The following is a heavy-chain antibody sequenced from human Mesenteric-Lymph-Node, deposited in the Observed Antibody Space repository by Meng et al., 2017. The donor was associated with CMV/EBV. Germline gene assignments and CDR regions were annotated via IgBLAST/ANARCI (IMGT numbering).Heavy chain of an antibody. D-gene: IGHD3-10*01. Sequence: RLQLLDSGPRLVKPSETPSLKGTVSGGSISSSWHYWGWIRQPPGKGLEWIGSIFYSGSAHYNPALESRVTISIDKSKNEFFLNLGSVTAADTAMYFCARDTLTYSYGPGWIDPWGQGTLVTVSS. CDR3: ARDTLTYSYGPGWIDP. CDR1: GGSISSSWHY. J-gene: IGHJ5*02. CDR2: IFYSGSA. V-gene: IGHV4-39*06.